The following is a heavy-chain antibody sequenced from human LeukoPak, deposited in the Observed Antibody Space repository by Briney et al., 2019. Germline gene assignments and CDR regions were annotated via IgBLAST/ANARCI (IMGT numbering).Heavy chain of an antibody. J-gene: IGHJ5*02. CDR3: VKASSSSPQYNWFDA. Sequence: GGSLRLSCAASGFTFSTYAMSWVRQAPGKGLEWVSVVSGTGGRTYYADSVKGRFTISRDNSKNTLYLQMNSLGAEDTALYYCVKASSSSPQYNWFDAWGQGTLVAVSS. V-gene: IGHV3-23*01. D-gene: IGHD6-6*01. CDR1: GFTFSTYA. CDR2: VSGTGGRT.